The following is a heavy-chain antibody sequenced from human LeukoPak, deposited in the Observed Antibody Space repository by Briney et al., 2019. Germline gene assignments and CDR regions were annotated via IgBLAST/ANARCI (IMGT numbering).Heavy chain of an antibody. V-gene: IGHV1-8*01. CDR3: ARAPRQLSYYYGVDV. J-gene: IGHJ6*02. CDR1: GYTFTSTE. D-gene: IGHD5-18*01. CDR2: MNPNSGDT. Sequence: ASVKVSCKASGYTFTSTEIMWVRQATGQGLEWMGWMNPNSGDTGYAQKFQGRVTMTRDTSTSTAYMELSRLRFEDTAVYYRARAPRQLSYYYGVDVWGQGTTVTVSS.